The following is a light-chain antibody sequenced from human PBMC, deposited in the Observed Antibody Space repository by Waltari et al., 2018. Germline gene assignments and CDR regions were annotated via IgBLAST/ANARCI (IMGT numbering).Light chain of an antibody. CDR2: DVP. Sequence: QSALTQPASVSGSPGQSITISCTGTSSDVGGYNFVSWYQQHPGKAPKLMIYDVPNRPSGISNRISGSKSGNTASLTISGLQAEDEADYYCGSYTTTTTVVFGTGTKVTVL. CDR3: GSYTTTTTVV. CDR1: SSDVGGYNF. V-gene: IGLV2-14*01. J-gene: IGLJ1*01.